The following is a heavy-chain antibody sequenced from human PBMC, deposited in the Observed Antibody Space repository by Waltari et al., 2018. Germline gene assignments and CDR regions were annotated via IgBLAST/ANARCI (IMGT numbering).Heavy chain of an antibody. CDR3: VHSRVWLGFDY. D-gene: IGHD3-16*01. V-gene: IGHV4-38-2*02. Sequence: QVQLQESGPGLVKPSETLSLTCTVSGYSISSGYYWGWIRQPPGKGLEWIGSIYHSGSTYYHPSLKSRVTISVDTSKNQFSLKLSSVTAADTAVYYCVHSRVWLGFDYWGQGTLVTVSS. J-gene: IGHJ4*02. CDR1: GYSISSGYY. CDR2: IYHSGST.